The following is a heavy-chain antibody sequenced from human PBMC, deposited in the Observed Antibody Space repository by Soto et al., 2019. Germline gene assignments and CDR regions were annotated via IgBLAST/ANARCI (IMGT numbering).Heavy chain of an antibody. Sequence: QVQLVQSGAEVTEPGASVKVSCKTSGFTFTLHYIHWVRQAPGQGLEWVGMVNAGDGSATYARESRDKVSMTWDTSTSTVYLDLNSLKSEDTAIYYCARERDSFDYWGQGTLVSVSP. CDR3: ARERDSFDY. V-gene: IGHV1-46*01. J-gene: IGHJ4*02. CDR1: GFTFTLHY. D-gene: IGHD3-22*01. CDR2: VNAGDGSA.